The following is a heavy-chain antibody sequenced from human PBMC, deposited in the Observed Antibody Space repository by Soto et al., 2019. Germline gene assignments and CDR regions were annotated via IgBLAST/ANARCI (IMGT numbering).Heavy chain of an antibody. D-gene: IGHD5-12*01. CDR3: ARGYQFDP. CDR2: INPNTGDT. CDR1: GYTFVAYY. V-gene: IGHV1-2*02. J-gene: IGHJ5*02. Sequence: QVQLVQSGAEVKKPGAPVKVSCKAPGYTFVAYYLHWVRQAPGQELEWVGWINPNTGDTNYAQKFQGRVTMTRDTSISTAYMQLGRLRSDDTAIYYCARGYQFDPWGQGTLVTVSS.